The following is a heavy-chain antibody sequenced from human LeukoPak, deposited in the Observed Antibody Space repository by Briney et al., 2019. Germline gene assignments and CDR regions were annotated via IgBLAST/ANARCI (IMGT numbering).Heavy chain of an antibody. D-gene: IGHD3-22*01. CDR1: GYSISNSYY. CDR2: IYHTGGT. J-gene: IGHJ4*02. Sequence: SETLSLTCAVSGYSISNSYYWGWIRQPPGKGLEWIGSIYHTGGTYYNPSLRSRVTISIDTSKNQFSLNLSSVTAADTAVYYCARDAQTYYYDTNGYYFEYWGQGTLVTVSP. V-gene: IGHV4-38-2*02. CDR3: ARDAQTYYYDTNGYYFEY.